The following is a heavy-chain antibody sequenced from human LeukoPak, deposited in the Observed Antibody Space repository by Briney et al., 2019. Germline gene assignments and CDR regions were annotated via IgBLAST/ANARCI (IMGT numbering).Heavy chain of an antibody. Sequence: SETLSLTCTVSGGSISGYYWSWIRQPPGKGLEWIGYIYSSGSTNYNPSLKSRVTISVDMSKNNFSLKLSSVTAADTAVYYCARESTLLYYFDYWGQGPPVTVSS. CDR1: GGSISGYY. D-gene: IGHD3-16*01. J-gene: IGHJ4*02. V-gene: IGHV4-4*08. CDR3: ARESTLLYYFDY. CDR2: IYSSGST.